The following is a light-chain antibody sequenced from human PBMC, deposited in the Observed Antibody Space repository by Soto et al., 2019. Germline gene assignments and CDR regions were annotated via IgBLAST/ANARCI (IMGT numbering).Light chain of an antibody. Sequence: TQAPPILSLSPGERATLSCRTSLSVSNYLAWYQQKPGQAPRLLIYDASNRASGIPARFTGSGSGTDFNLTIGSSEPEDFAVYYCQQRQCWPPITFGQGTRLEIK. V-gene: IGKV3-11*01. CDR1: LSVSNY. CDR2: DAS. CDR3: QQRQCWPPIT. J-gene: IGKJ5*01.